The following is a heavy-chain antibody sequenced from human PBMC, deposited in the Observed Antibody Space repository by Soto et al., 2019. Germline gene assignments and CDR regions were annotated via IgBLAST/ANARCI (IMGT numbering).Heavy chain of an antibody. Sequence: QVQLVQSGAEVKKPGASVKVSCKASGYTFTSYAISWVRQAPGQGLEWMRWISAYNGNTNYAQKLQGRVTMTTDTTTETAYMELRSLRSGDTAVCYCARDAPPADYWGQGTLVTVSS. J-gene: IGHJ4*02. CDR3: ARDAPPADY. V-gene: IGHV1-18*01. CDR1: GYTFTSYA. CDR2: ISAYNGNT.